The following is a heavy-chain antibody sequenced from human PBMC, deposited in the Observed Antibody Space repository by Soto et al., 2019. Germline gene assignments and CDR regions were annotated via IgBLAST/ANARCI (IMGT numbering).Heavy chain of an antibody. D-gene: IGHD3-10*01. V-gene: IGHV4-31*03. J-gene: IGHJ6*02. CDR2: IYYSGST. Sequence: QVQLQESGPGLVKPSQTLSLTCTVSGGSISSGGYYWSWIRQHPGKGLEWIGYIYYSGSTYYNPSLKSRVTISVDTSKNQFSLKLSSVTAADTAVYYCARVRMPRSMVRGVDYGMDVWGQGTTVTVSS. CDR1: GGSISSGGYY. CDR3: ARVRMPRSMVRGVDYGMDV.